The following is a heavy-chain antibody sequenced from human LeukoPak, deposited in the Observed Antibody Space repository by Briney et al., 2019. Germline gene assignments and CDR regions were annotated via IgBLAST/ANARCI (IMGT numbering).Heavy chain of an antibody. Sequence: SETLSLTCTVSGCSISSYCWSWIRQPPGKGLEWIGDIYYSGSTNYNPSLKSRVTISVDTSKNQYSLRLSSVTAADTAVYYSARLASGSYGPLTPFDYWGQGTLVTVSS. CDR2: IYYSGST. CDR3: ARLASGSYGPLTPFDY. J-gene: IGHJ4*02. V-gene: IGHV4-59*08. CDR1: GCSISSYC. D-gene: IGHD1-26*01.